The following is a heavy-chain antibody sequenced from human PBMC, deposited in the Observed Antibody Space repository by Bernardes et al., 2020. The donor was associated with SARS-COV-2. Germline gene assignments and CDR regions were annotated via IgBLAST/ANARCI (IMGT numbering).Heavy chain of an antibody. CDR2: IWYDGSNK. D-gene: IGHD3-22*01. CDR3: AKSPQITMIVVVIHWYFDL. V-gene: IGHV3-33*06. Sequence: GGSLRLSCAASGFTFSSYGMHWVRQAPGKGLEWVAVIWYDGSNKYYADSVKGRFTISRDNSKNTLYLQMNSLRAEDTAVYYCAKSPQITMIVVVIHWYFDLWGRGTLVTVSS. J-gene: IGHJ2*01. CDR1: GFTFSSYG.